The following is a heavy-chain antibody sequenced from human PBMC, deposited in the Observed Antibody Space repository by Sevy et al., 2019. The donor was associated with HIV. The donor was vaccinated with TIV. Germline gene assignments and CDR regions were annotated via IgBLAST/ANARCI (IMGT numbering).Heavy chain of an antibody. CDR1: GFTVNSNY. Sequence: GGSLRLSCAASGFTVNSNYMSWVRQAPGTGLEWVSVIYSGDSTYYADSVKGRFTISRDNSKNTLYLQMNNLRAEDTAVYYCAAVEPGIAAAAPNYGMDVWGQRTTVTVSS. J-gene: IGHJ6*02. CDR2: IYSGDST. V-gene: IGHV3-66*01. CDR3: AAVEPGIAAAAPNYGMDV. D-gene: IGHD6-13*01.